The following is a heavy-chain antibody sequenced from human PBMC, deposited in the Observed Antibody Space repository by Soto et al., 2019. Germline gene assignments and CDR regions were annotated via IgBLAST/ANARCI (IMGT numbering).Heavy chain of an antibody. J-gene: IGHJ6*02. CDR3: ARAGKREYYYGMDV. CDR1: GFTFSSYG. CDR2: ISYDGSNK. V-gene: IGHV3-30*03. Sequence: QVQLVESGGGVVQPGRSLRLSCAASGFTFSSYGMHWVRQAPGKGLEWVAVISYDGSNKYYADSVKGRFTISRDNSKNTLYLQMNSLRAEDTAVYYCARAGKREYYYGMDVWGQGTTVTVSS.